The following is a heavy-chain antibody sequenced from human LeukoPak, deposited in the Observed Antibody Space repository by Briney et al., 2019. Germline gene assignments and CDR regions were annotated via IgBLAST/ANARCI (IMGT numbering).Heavy chain of an antibody. J-gene: IGHJ5*02. CDR2: IIPIFGTA. D-gene: IGHD3-10*01. CDR3: ATDLTMVRGVLEVDWFDP. CDR1: GGTFSSFA. V-gene: IGHV1-69*06. Sequence: GASVKVSCKASGGTFSSFAISWVRQAPGQGLEWMGGIIPIFGTANYAQKFQGRVTMTEDTSTDTAYMELSSLRSEDTAVYYCATDLTMVRGVLEVDWFDPWGQGTLVTVSS.